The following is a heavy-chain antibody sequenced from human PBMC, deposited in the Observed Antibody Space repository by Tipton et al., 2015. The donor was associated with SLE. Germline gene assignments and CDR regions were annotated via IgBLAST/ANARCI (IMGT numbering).Heavy chain of an antibody. Sequence: TLSLTCTVSGGSISNYYWSWIRQPPGKGLEWIGYIYFSGSANYNPSLKSRVTISLDTSKNQFSLKLTSVTAADTAVYYCARDKNLNWFDPRGHGTLITVSS. CDR2: IYFSGSA. CDR3: ARDKNLNWFDP. J-gene: IGHJ5*02. CDR1: GGSISNYY. V-gene: IGHV4-59*12.